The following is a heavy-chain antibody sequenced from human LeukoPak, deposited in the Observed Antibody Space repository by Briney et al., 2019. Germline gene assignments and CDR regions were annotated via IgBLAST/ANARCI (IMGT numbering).Heavy chain of an antibody. Sequence: PGASVKVSCKASAYTFTSYYIHWVRQAPGLGLEWMGVIDPSGGSTTYAQRFQGRVTMTRDTSSSTVYMELSSLRSEDTAVYYCARYYYFDYWGQGTRVTVSS. CDR1: AYTFTSYY. CDR3: ARYYYFDY. CDR2: IDPSGGST. V-gene: IGHV1-46*01. J-gene: IGHJ4*02.